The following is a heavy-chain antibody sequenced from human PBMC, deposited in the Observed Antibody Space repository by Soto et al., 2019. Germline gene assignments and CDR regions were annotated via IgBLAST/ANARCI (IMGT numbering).Heavy chain of an antibody. V-gene: IGHV3-21*01. J-gene: IGHJ6*02. D-gene: IGHD6-13*01. CDR1: GFTFSSYS. CDR3: ARVSSGHSSSWYPHYYYYGMDV. Sequence: GGSLRLSCAASGFTFSSYSMNWVRQAPGKGLEWVSSISSSSSYIYYADSVKGRCTISRDNAKNSLYLQMNSIRAEDTAVYYCARVSSGHSSSWYPHYYYYGMDVWGQGTTVTVPS. CDR2: ISSSSSYI.